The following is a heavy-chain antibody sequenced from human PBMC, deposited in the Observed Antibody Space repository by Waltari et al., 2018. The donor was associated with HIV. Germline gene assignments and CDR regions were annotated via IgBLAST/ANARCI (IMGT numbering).Heavy chain of an antibody. CDR2: IDDSGSV. CDR3: AKKDLCGGTRGWFDP. CDR1: GESLSGYY. D-gene: IGHD3-16*01. Sequence: QVRLHQWGAGLLKPSDTLSLTCAVYGESLSGYYWAWIRQPPGKGLQWIGDIDDSGSVHNDPALKSRVAMSVDTYKNQFSLKWRSVTAADTAVYYCAKKDLCGGTRGWFDPWGQGTSVVVSS. V-gene: IGHV4-34*01. J-gene: IGHJ5*02.